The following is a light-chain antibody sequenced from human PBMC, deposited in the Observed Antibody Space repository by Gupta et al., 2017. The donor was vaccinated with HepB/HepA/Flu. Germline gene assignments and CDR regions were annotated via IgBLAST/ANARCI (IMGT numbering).Light chain of an antibody. CDR3: AAWDVRYVV. J-gene: IGLJ2*01. CDR2: SNN. V-gene: IGLV1-44*01. CDR1: SSNIGTNT. Sequence: VLTQPPPTSGTPGQRVTISCSGSSSNIGTNTVTWYPPPPETAPKLLIYSNNQRPSGVPDRFSGSKSGTSASLAINGLQSEDEADYYCAAWDVRYVVFGGGTKLTVL.